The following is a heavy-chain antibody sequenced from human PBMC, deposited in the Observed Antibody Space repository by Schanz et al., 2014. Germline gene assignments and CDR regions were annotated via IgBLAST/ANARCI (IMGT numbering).Heavy chain of an antibody. V-gene: IGHV3-15*01. CDR2: IKSKVDGGAT. J-gene: IGHJ4*02. D-gene: IGHD1-7*01. CDR3: AKGRMTATNFFDS. CDR1: GLTLSDGW. Sequence: EVQLVESGGDLVKPGGSLRLSCAASGLTLSDGWMSWVRQAPGKGLEWVGRIKSKVDGGATDCAAPVGGRFTISRDDSRNTMYLQMDRLTAEDTAVYYCAKGRMTATNFFDSWGQGTLVTVSS.